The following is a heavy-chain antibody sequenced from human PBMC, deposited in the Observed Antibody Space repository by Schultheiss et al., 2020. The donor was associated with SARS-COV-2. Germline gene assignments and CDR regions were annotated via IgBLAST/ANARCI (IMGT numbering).Heavy chain of an antibody. J-gene: IGHJ6*02. CDR2: IIPILGIA. CDR3: ARDHDKDYSNYARSDYYYYGMDV. Sequence: SVKVSCKASGGTFSSYTISWVRQAPGQGLEWMGRIIPILGIANYAQKFQGRVTITADKSTSTAYMELSSLRSEDTAVYYCARDHDKDYSNYARSDYYYYGMDVWGQGTTVTVSS. CDR1: GGTFSSYT. D-gene: IGHD4-11*01. V-gene: IGHV1-69*04.